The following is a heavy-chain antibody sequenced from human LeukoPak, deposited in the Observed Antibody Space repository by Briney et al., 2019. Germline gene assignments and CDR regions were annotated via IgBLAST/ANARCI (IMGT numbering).Heavy chain of an antibody. V-gene: IGHV4-38-2*02. J-gene: IGHJ3*02. Sequence: SETLSLTCTVSGYSISSGSYWGWIRQPPGKGLEWVGSIYHSGSTYHNPSLKSRVTISVDTSKNQFSLKLRSVTAADTAVYYCARVSGITMIVVVIEDAFDIWGQGTMVTVSS. CDR2: IYHSGST. CDR3: ARVSGITMIVVVIEDAFDI. D-gene: IGHD3-22*01. CDR1: GYSISSGSY.